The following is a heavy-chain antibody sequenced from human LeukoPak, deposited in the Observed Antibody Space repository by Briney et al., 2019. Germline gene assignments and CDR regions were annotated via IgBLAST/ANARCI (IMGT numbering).Heavy chain of an antibody. D-gene: IGHD2-8*01. CDR3: ARDGGVVLTADY. V-gene: IGHV4-30-4*08. J-gene: IGHJ4*02. CDR2: IYYSGST. CDR1: GGSISSGDYY. Sequence: SETLSLTCTVSGGSISSGDYYWSWIRQPPGKGLEWIGYIYYSGSTYYNPSLKSRVTISVDTSKNQFSLKLSSVTAADTAVYYCARDGGVVLTADYWGQGTLVTVSS.